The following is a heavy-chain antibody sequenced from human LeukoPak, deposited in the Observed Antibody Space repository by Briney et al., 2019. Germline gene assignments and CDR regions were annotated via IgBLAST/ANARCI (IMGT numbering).Heavy chain of an antibody. Sequence: ASVKVSCKDSGYTFTSYAMHWVRQAPGQRLEWMGWINAGNGNTKYSQKFQGRVTITRDTSASTAYMELSSLRSEDTAVYYCARGPYYDSSGRGVPIDYWGQGTLVTVSS. CDR2: INAGNGNT. CDR3: ARGPYYDSSGRGVPIDY. J-gene: IGHJ4*02. V-gene: IGHV1-3*01. D-gene: IGHD3-22*01. CDR1: GYTFTSYA.